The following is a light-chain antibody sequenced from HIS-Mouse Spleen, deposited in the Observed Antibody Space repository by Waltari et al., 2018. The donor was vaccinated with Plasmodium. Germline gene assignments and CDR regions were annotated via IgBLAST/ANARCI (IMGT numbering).Light chain of an antibody. J-gene: IGKJ4*01. Sequence: EIVLTQSPATLSLSPGERATLSCRASQRVSSYLAWYQQKPGQAPRLLIYDASSRATGIPARFSGSGSGTDFTLTISSLEPEDFAVYYCEQRSNWPRVLTFGGGTKVEIK. V-gene: IGKV3-11*01. CDR1: QRVSSY. CDR3: EQRSNWPRVLT. CDR2: DAS.